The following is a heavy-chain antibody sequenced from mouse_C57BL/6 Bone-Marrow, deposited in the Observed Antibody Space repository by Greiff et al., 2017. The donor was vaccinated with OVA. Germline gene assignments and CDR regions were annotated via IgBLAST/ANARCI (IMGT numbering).Heavy chain of an antibody. CDR1: GYTFTDYY. V-gene: IGHV1-76*01. CDR2: IYPGSGNT. J-gene: IGHJ3*01. Sequence: QVHVKQSGAELVRPGASVKLSCKASGYTFTDYYINWVKQRPGQGLEWIARIYPGSGNTYYNEKFKGKATLTAEKSSSTAYMQLSSLTSEDSAVYVGARLGAGRTWFAYWGQGTLVTVSA. CDR3: ARLGAGRTWFAY. D-gene: IGHD4-1*01.